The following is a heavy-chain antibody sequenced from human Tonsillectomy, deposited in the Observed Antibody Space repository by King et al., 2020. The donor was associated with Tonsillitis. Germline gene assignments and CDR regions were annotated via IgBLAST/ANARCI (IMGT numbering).Heavy chain of an antibody. Sequence: QLVQSGAEVKKPGASVKVSCKASGYTFTGYYMHWVRQAPGQGLEWMGWINPNSGGTNYAQKFQGRVTMTRETSISPAYMELSRLRSDDTAVYYCASLGYCSSTSCYLGYYMDVWGKGTTVTVSS. V-gene: IGHV1-2*02. CDR3: ASLGYCSSTSCYLGYYMDV. D-gene: IGHD2-2*01. J-gene: IGHJ6*03. CDR2: INPNSGGT. CDR1: GYTFTGYY.